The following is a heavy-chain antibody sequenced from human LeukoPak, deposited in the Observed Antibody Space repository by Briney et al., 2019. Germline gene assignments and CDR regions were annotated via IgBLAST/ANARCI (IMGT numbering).Heavy chain of an antibody. CDR1: GFTFSSYA. Sequence: GGSLRLSCAAPGFTFSSYAMHWVRQAPGKGLEWVAVISYDGSNKYYADSVKGRLNTLYLQMNSLRAEDTAVYYCARPVGYYSYFAYWGQGTLVTVSS. V-gene: IGHV3-30-3*01. CDR2: ISYDGSNK. D-gene: IGHD3-22*01. J-gene: IGHJ4*02. CDR3: ARPVGYYSYFAY.